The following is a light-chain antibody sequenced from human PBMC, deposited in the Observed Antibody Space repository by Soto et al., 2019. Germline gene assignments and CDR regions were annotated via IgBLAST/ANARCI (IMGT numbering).Light chain of an antibody. CDR1: QDISAW. CDR3: QQAHSFPRT. J-gene: IGKJ1*01. Sequence: DIQMTQSPSSVSASVGHRVAITCRASQDISAWVAWYQQKPGKAPKLLIYSASNLHSGVPSRFSGSGSGTDFTLTISSVQPEDFATYYCQQAHSFPRTVGQGTKVEIK. CDR2: SAS. V-gene: IGKV1-12*01.